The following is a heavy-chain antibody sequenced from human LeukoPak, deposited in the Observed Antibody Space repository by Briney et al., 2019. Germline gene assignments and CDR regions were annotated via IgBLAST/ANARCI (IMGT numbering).Heavy chain of an antibody. V-gene: IGHV3-21*01. CDR1: GFTFSSYS. CDR2: ISSSSSYI. CDR3: ARDGSMVRGVMLY. D-gene: IGHD3-10*01. J-gene: IGHJ4*02. Sequence: GGSLRLSCAASGFTFSSYSMNWVRQAPGKGLEWVSSISSSSSYIYYADSVKGRFTISRDNAKNSLYLQMNSLRAEDTAVYYCARDGSMVRGVMLYWGRGTLVTVSS.